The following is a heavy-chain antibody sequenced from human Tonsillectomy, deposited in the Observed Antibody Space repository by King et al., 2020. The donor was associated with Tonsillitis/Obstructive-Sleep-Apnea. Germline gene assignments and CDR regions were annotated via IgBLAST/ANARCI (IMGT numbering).Heavy chain of an antibody. CDR3: AREWSSGWYGVRYYYYYMDV. CDR1: GFTFSDYY. D-gene: IGHD6-19*01. J-gene: IGHJ6*03. CDR2: ISSSGSTI. Sequence: VQLVESGGGLVKPGGSLRLSCAASGFTFSDYYMSWIRQAPGKGLEWVSYISSSGSTIYYADSVKGRFTISRDNAKNSLYLQMNSLRAEDTAVYYCAREWSSGWYGVRYYYYYMDVWGKGTTVTVSS. V-gene: IGHV3-11*01.